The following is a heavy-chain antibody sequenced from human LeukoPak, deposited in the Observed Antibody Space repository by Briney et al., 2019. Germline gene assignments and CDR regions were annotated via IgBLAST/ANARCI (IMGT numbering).Heavy chain of an antibody. Sequence: SETLSLTCSVSGGPISSYYWSWLRQPPGKGLEWIGDIYTSGSNNYNPSLERRVTISIHTSKNQFSLKLSSVTAADTAVDYCARGITWLDYWGQGTLVTASS. CDR2: IYTSGSN. V-gene: IGHV4-4*09. J-gene: IGHJ4*02. CDR1: GGPISSYY. CDR3: ARGITWLDY.